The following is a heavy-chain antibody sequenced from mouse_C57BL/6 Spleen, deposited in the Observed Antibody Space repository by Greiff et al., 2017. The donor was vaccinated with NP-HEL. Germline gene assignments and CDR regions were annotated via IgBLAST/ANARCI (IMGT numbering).Heavy chain of an antibody. J-gene: IGHJ4*01. CDR1: GYTFTSYW. CDR3: ARKRLPYAMDY. V-gene: IGHV1-64*01. D-gene: IGHD5-5*01. Sequence: QVQLQQSGAELVKPGASVKLSCKASGYTFTSYWMHWVKQRPGQGLEWIGMIHPNSGSTNYNEKFKSKATLTVDKSSSTAYMQLSSLTSEDSAVYYCARKRLPYAMDYWGQGTSVTVSS. CDR2: IHPNSGST.